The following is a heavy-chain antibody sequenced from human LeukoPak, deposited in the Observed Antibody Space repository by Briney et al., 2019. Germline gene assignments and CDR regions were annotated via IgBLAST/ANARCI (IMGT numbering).Heavy chain of an antibody. V-gene: IGHV4-59*12. Sequence: PSETLSLTCTVSGGSISSYYWSWIRQPPGKGLEWIGYIYYSGSTNYNPSLKSRVTISVDTSKNQFSLKLSSVTAADTAVYYCARGRRQLANFDYWGQGTLVTVSS. CDR2: IYYSGST. CDR3: ARGRRQLANFDY. J-gene: IGHJ4*02. D-gene: IGHD6-13*01. CDR1: GGSISSYY.